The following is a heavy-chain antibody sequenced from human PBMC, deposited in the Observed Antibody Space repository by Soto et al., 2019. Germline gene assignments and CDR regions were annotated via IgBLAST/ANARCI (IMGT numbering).Heavy chain of an antibody. V-gene: IGHV4-61*01. CDR2: IYYSGST. D-gene: IGHD5-18*01. J-gene: IGHJ4*02. Sequence: SETLSLTCTVSGGSVSSGSYYWSWIRQPPGKGLEWIGYIYYSGSTNYNPSLKSRVTISVDTSKNQFSLYLKMDSLRVDDTALYYCATPGPRGNTYGPPLLWGQGTLVTVSS. CDR1: GGSVSSGSYY. CDR3: ATPGPRGNTYGPPLL.